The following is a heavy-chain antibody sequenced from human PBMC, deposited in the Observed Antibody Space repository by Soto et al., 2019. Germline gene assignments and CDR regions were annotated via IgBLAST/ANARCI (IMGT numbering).Heavy chain of an antibody. J-gene: IGHJ5*02. CDR2: TYYRSKWYN. V-gene: IGHV6-1*01. CDR1: GDSVSSNSAA. CDR3: ARGASYDFWSGYNPSGFDP. D-gene: IGHD3-3*01. Sequence: PSPTLSLTCAISGDSVSSNSAAWNWIRQSPSRGLEWLGRTYYRSKWYNDYAVSVKSRITINPDTSKNQFSLQLNSVTPEDTAVYYCARGASYDFWSGYNPSGFDPWGQGTRVTVS.